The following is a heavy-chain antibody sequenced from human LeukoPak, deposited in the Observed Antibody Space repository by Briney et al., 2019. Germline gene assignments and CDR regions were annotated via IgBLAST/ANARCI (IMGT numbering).Heavy chain of an antibody. CDR1: GFTFNNYA. D-gene: IGHD6-6*01. J-gene: IGHJ4*02. CDR2: ISGSGGST. Sequence: GGSLRLSCAASGFTFNNYAMSWVRQAPGKGLEWVSAISGSGGSTYYADSVKGRFTISRDNSKNTLYLQMNSLRAEDTAVYYCASGSSSDRGFDYWGQGTLVTVSS. V-gene: IGHV3-23*01. CDR3: ASGSSSDRGFDY.